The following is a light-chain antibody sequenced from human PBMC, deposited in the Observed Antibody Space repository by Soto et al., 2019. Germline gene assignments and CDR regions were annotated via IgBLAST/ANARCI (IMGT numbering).Light chain of an antibody. Sequence: EVVLTQSPVTLSLAPLERAPLSCRASQSVRGLLAWYQQKPGQAPRLLIYDAYNRATGIPPRFSGSGSGTDFTLTISSLEPEDSAVYYCQPRHMWPITLGQGTRLEIK. CDR2: DAY. CDR1: QSVRGL. CDR3: QPRHMWPIT. J-gene: IGKJ5*01. V-gene: IGKV3-11*01.